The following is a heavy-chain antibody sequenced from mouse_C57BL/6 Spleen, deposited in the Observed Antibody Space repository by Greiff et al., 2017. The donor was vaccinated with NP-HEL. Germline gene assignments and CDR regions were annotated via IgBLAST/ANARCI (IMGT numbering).Heavy chain of an antibody. D-gene: IGHD1-1*01. CDR3: ASSFYYYGSSPYYAMDY. CDR2: IYPGDGDT. V-gene: IGHV1-82*01. CDR1: GYAFSSSW. Sequence: QVQLQQSGPELVKPGASVKISCKASGYAFSSSWMNWVKQRPGKGLEWIGRIYPGDGDTNYNGKFKGKAKQTAGKYTSTAYMQLSSLTSEDSAVYFCASSFYYYGSSPYYAMDYWGQGTSVTVSS. J-gene: IGHJ4*01.